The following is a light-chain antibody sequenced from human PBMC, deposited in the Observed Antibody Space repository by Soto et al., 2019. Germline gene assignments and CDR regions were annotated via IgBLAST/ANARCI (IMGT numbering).Light chain of an antibody. CDR3: MLSDSAWV. CDR2: DTN. Sequence: QAVVTQEPSLTVSPGGTVTLTCGSSTGAVSSGHYPYWFPQKPGQAPRTLISDTNNKHSWTPARFSGSLLGGKAALTLSGAQPEDEAEYYCMLSDSAWVFGGGTKLTVL. CDR1: TGAVSSGHY. V-gene: IGLV7-46*01. J-gene: IGLJ3*02.